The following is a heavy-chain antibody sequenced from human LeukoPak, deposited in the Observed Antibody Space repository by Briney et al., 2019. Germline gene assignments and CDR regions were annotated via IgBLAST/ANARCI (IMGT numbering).Heavy chain of an antibody. CDR3: VVVVEPPDSDGFDV. CDR2: INADGSTA. J-gene: IGHJ3*01. V-gene: IGHV3-74*01. CDR1: GFTFGNSR. D-gene: IGHD1-14*01. Sequence: GGSLRLSCAASGFTFGNSRVHWVRQAPGQGLVWVSLINADGSTATYADSVKGRFTISRDNARNTLSLQMNSLTIEDTAVYYCVVVVEPPDSDGFDVWGQGTMITVSS.